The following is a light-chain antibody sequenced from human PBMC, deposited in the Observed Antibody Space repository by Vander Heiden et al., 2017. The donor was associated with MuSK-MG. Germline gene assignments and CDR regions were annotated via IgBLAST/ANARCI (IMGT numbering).Light chain of an antibody. V-gene: IGLV2-14*01. CDR2: EVS. Sequence: QSALTQPASVSGSPGQSITISCTGTSSDVGGYNYVSWYQQHPGNAPKLMIYEVSKRPSGVSNRFSGSKSGNTASLTISGLQAEDDADYYCSSYTSSSTRVFGTGTKVTVL. J-gene: IGLJ1*01. CDR3: SSYTSSSTRV. CDR1: SSDVGGYNY.